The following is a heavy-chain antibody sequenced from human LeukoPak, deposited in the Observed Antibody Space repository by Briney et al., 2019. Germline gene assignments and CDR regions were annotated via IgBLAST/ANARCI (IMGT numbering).Heavy chain of an antibody. J-gene: IGHJ3*02. CDR2: INPNSGGT. Sequence: GASVKVSCKASGYTFTGYDMHWVRQAPGQGLEWMGWINPNSGGTNYAQKFQGRVTMTRDTSISTAYMELSRLRSDDTAVYYCARADSITMIVVVINDGAFDIWGQGTMVTVSS. D-gene: IGHD3-22*01. CDR3: ARADSITMIVVVINDGAFDI. V-gene: IGHV1-2*02. CDR1: GYTFTGYD.